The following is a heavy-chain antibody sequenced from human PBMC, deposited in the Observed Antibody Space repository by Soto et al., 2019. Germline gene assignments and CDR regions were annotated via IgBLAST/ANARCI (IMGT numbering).Heavy chain of an antibody. J-gene: IGHJ6*03. Sequence: SETLSLTCTVSVGSISTTTYFWAWIRQPPGKGLEWIGSIYHSGSTSYNPSLNSRVTISVDTAKNQFSLRLTSVTAADTAVYFCARNTRATMSDYYYYMDVWGKGTTVTVSS. CDR3: ARNTRATMSDYYYYMDV. CDR2: IYHSGST. D-gene: IGHD5-12*01. V-gene: IGHV4-39*01. CDR1: VGSISTTTYF.